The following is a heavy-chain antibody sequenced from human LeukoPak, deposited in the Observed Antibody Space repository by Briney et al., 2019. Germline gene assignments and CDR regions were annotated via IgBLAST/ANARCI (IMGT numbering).Heavy chain of an antibody. Sequence: GGSLRLSCAASGFTFSSYGMHWVRQAPGKGLEWVAVIWYDGSNKYYADSVKGRFTISRDNSRNTLYLQMNSLKAEDTAVYYYARDAALYYYDSSGIDYWGQGTLVTVSS. CDR3: ARDAALYYYDSSGIDY. D-gene: IGHD3-22*01. CDR2: IWYDGSNK. J-gene: IGHJ4*02. V-gene: IGHV3-33*01. CDR1: GFTFSSYG.